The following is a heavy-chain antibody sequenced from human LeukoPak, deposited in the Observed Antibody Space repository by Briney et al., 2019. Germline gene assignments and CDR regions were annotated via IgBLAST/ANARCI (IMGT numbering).Heavy chain of an antibody. CDR1: GGTFSSYA. CDR3: ARGGY. V-gene: IGHV1-8*02. J-gene: IGHJ4*02. Sequence: ASVKVSCKASGGTFSSYAISWVRQATGQGLEWVGWMNSNSGNTGYGQKFQGRITLTRDTAISTAYMELTSLRYEDTAVYYCARGGYWGQGTLVTVSS. CDR2: MNSNSGNT.